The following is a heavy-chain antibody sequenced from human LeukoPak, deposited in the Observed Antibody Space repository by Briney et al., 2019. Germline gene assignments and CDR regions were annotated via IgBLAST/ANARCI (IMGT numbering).Heavy chain of an antibody. Sequence: PAKSLRLSCEASGFTFSYYGMHWVRQAPGKGLDWVAIIRYDGSNKYYEDYVKGRFTISRDNSKSTLYLQMNSLRAEDTAVYYCATERYYGSGSYWAMDVWGKGTTVTVSS. CDR2: IRYDGSNK. V-gene: IGHV3-33*01. CDR3: ATERYYGSGSYWAMDV. D-gene: IGHD3-10*01. CDR1: GFTFSYYG. J-gene: IGHJ6*04.